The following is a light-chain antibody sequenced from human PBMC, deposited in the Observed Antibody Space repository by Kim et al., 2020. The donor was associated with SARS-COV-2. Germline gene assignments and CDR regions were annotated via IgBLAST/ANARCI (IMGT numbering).Light chain of an antibody. V-gene: IGLV3-19*01. Sequence: AVEETVRISCREDVLRKYFAGWCQQRPGQAPVLVMNCRNIRPSGITDRFSGCRSGNTASLTITGAQAEDEADYYCNSRDSSGDHGVFGGGTQLTVL. J-gene: IGLJ3*02. CDR1: VLRKYF. CDR3: NSRDSSGDHGV. CDR2: CRN.